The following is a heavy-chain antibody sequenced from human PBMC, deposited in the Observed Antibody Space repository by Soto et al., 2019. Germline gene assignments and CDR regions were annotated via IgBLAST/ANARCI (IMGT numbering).Heavy chain of an antibody. J-gene: IGHJ4*02. CDR2: INTNGGST. D-gene: IGHD6-13*01. CDR1: GFTFSSHV. Sequence: EVQVLESGGGLVQPGGSLRLSCVASGFTFSSHVMTWVRQAPGKGLEWVSSINTNGGSTYYAESVKGRFTISRDNSRNTRSLQMSSLRAEDTAVYYCAKGYDSSWWEGYWGQGTLVTVSS. CDR3: AKGYDSSWWEGY. V-gene: IGHV3-23*01.